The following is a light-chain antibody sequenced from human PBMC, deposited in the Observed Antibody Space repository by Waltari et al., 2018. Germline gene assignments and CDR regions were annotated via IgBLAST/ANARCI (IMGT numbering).Light chain of an antibody. CDR3: CSYAGSYTLV. CDR2: DVS. Sequence: QSALTQPPSVSGSPGQSVTISCTGSSSDVGGYNYVSWYQQHPGKAPKLMIYDVSKRPSGVSDRFSGSKSGNTASLTISGLQADDEADYYCCSYAGSYTLVFGGGTKLTVL. J-gene: IGLJ3*02. CDR1: SSDVGGYNY. V-gene: IGLV2-11*01.